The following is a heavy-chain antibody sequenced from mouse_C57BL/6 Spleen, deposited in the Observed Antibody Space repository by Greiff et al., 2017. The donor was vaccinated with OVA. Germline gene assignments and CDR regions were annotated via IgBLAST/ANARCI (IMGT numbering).Heavy chain of an antibody. J-gene: IGHJ4*01. Sequence: VQLVESGPGLVAPSQSLSITCTVSGFSLTSYGVHWVRQPPGKGLEWLVVIWSDGSTTYNSALKSRLSLSKDNSKSQVFLKMNSLQTDDTAMYYCAKEGITTRAESYYAMDYWGQGTSVTVAS. D-gene: IGHD2-4*01. CDR3: AKEGITTRAESYYAMDY. CDR1: GFSLTSYG. V-gene: IGHV2-6*03. CDR2: IWSDGST.